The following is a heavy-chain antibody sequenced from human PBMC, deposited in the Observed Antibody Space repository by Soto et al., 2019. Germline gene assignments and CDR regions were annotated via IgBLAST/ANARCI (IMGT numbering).Heavy chain of an antibody. V-gene: IGHV4-30-2*01. CDR2: IYHSGST. D-gene: IGHD2-21*01. J-gene: IGHJ4*02. CDR3: ASGPPPLW. CDR1: GGSISSGGYS. Sequence: QLQLQESGSGLVKPSQTLSLTCAVSGGSISSGGYSWSWIRQPPGKGLECIGYIYHSGSTYYNPSPKSRVTPSVDRAKTQFSLKLSSVTAADTAVQHWASGPPPLWWSQGTLVTVSS.